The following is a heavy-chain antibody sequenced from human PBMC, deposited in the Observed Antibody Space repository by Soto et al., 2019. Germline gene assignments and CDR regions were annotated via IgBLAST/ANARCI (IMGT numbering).Heavy chain of an antibody. CDR3: AREGDYYGSGSAENCFDP. V-gene: IGHV1-2*04. Sequence: GASVKVSCKASGYTFTGYYIHWVRQAPGHGLEWMGWINPNSGVTNYSQKFQGWVTMTRDTSISTAYMKLSSLRSDDTAVYYCAREGDYYGSGSAENCFDPWGQGTLVTVSS. CDR1: GYTFTGYY. J-gene: IGHJ5*02. D-gene: IGHD3-10*01. CDR2: INPNSGVT.